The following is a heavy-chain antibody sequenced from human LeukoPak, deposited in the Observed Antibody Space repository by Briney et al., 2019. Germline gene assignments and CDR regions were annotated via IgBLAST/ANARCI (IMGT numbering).Heavy chain of an antibody. D-gene: IGHD3-3*01. J-gene: IGHJ4*02. CDR1: GFTFSSYA. V-gene: IGHV3-23*01. CDR3: ARDYDFWSGYYTVPRFDY. CDR2: ISGSGGST. Sequence: GGSLRLSCAASGFTFSSYAMSWVRQAPGKGLEWVSAISGSGGSTYYADSVKGRFTISRDNAKNSLYLQMNSLRAEDTAVYYCARDYDFWSGYYTVPRFDYWGQGTLVTVSS.